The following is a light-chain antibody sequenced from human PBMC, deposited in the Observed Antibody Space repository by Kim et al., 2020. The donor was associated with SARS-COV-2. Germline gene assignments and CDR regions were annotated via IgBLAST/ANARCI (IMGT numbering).Light chain of an antibody. CDR1: QSISTY. V-gene: IGKV1-39*01. CDR3: QQSYSSLTWT. CDR2: SAS. Sequence: LPGTSGDTVTISCRSSQSISTYLNWYQQRPGRAPELLIFSASILQGGFPSRFSGSGSGTEFTLTISSLQPEDSATYYCQQSYSSLTWTFGQGSKVDIK. J-gene: IGKJ1*01.